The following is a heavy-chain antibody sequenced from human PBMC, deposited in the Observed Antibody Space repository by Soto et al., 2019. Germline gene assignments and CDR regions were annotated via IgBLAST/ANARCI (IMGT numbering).Heavy chain of an antibody. CDR3: VRLIGNSWLDF. J-gene: IGHJ5*01. Sequence: SPPLSLTCAISAVSMSRTSVPRNWIRQPPSRGLEWLGRTYYRSKWYNDYAESVKSRITINPDTSKNQFSLHLNSVTPEDTAVYYCVRLIGNSWLDFWGQGTLVTVSS. CDR1: AVSMSRTSVP. D-gene: IGHD1-26*01. CDR2: TYYRSKWYN. V-gene: IGHV6-1*01.